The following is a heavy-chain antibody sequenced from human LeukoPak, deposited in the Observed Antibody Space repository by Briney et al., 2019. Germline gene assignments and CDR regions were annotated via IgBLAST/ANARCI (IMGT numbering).Heavy chain of an antibody. CDR1: GYTFTSYD. Sequence: GASVKVSCKASGYTFTSYDINWVRQATGQGLEWMGWMNPNSGNTGYAQKFQGRVTMTRNTPISTAYMELSSLRSEDTAVYYCARYDCSGGSCYLAYWGQGTLVTVSS. CDR2: MNPNSGNT. CDR3: ARYDCSGGSCYLAY. D-gene: IGHD2-15*01. J-gene: IGHJ4*02. V-gene: IGHV1-8*01.